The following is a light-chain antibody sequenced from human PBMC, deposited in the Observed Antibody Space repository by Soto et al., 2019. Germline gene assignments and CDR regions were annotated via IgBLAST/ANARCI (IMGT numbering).Light chain of an antibody. J-gene: IGKJ5*01. Sequence: DIQMTQSPSSLSASLGDRVTITCRASQSIGKHLNWYQQKPGKAPKSLIYSVSSLQSGVPSRFSGSGSRTDLTLTINSLQPEDVATYYCQQGYSSAIKFGKGTRLEI. CDR3: QQGYSSAIK. V-gene: IGKV1-39*01. CDR2: SVS. CDR1: QSIGKH.